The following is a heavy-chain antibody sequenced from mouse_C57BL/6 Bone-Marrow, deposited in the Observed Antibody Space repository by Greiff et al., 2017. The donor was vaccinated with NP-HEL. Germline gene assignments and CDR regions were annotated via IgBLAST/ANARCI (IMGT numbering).Heavy chain of an antibody. J-gene: IGHJ2*01. CDR2: IYPGDGDT. CDR1: GYAFSSSW. Sequence: QVQLKESGPELVKPGASVKISCKASGYAFSSSWMNWVKQRPGKGLEWIGRIYPGDGDTNYNGKFKGKATLTADTSSSTAYMQLSSLTSEDSAVYFCARGFITTVVAIDYWGQGTTLTVSS. V-gene: IGHV1-82*01. D-gene: IGHD1-1*01. CDR3: ARGFITTVVAIDY.